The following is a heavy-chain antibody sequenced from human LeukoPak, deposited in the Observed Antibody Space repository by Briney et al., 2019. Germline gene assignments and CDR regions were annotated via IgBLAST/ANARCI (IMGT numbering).Heavy chain of an antibody. CDR1: GGSISSYY. CDR2: IYYSGST. J-gene: IGHJ4*02. CDR3: ARHRQWLAPFDY. V-gene: IGHV4-59*08. D-gene: IGHD6-19*01. Sequence: PSETLSLTCTVSGGSISSYYWSWIRQPPGKGLEWIGYIYYSGSTNYNPSLKSRVTISVDTAKNQFYLKLSSVTAADTAVYYCARHRQWLAPFDYWGQGTLVTVSS.